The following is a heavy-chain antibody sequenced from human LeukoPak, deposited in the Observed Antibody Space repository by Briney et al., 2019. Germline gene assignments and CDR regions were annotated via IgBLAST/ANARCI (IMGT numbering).Heavy chain of an antibody. CDR2: ISGSGGST. J-gene: IGHJ4*02. V-gene: IGHV3-23*01. CDR3: AKDRAYDILTGYYSPDY. CDR1: GFTFSSYA. Sequence: GGSLRLSCAASGFTFSSYAMSWFRQAPGKGLEWVSAISGSGGSTYYADSVKGRFTISRDNSKNTLYLQMNSLRAEDTAVYYCAKDRAYDILTGYYSPDYWGQGTLVTVSS. D-gene: IGHD3-9*01.